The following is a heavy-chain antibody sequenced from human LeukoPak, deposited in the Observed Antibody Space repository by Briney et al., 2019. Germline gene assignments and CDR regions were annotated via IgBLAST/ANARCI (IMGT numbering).Heavy chain of an antibody. Sequence: PHTLSLTCTVSGVTITSSSYYWGCIRHPPGKRLEWSGGIYYSGTTYYNPSLKSRVTISVYTRKNQFSLKLCSVTSADTPAYFCANDCIRVRGAFAIWSQGTMITVSA. CDR1: GVTITSSSYY. J-gene: IGHJ3*02. D-gene: IGHD2-21*01. V-gene: IGHV4-39*01. CDR2: IYYSGTT. CDR3: ANDCIRVRGAFAI.